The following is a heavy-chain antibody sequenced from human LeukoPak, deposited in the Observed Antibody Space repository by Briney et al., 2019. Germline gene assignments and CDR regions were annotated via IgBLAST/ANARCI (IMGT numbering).Heavy chain of an antibody. CDR3: MCWGTDNH. J-gene: IGHJ4*02. D-gene: IGHD1-1*01. Sequence: GGSLRLSCTFSGLTFRSYWMNWVRQAPGKGLEWVANVNPGGNEIRSVDSVKGRSIISRDNAKNSLDLQMSSLRVEDTAVYYCMCWGTDNHWGQGILVTVSS. CDR1: GLTFRSYW. CDR2: VNPGGNEI. V-gene: IGHV3-7*01.